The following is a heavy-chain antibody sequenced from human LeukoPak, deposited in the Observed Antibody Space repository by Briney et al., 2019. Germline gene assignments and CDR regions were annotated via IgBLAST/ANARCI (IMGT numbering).Heavy chain of an antibody. J-gene: IGHJ6*02. V-gene: IGHV4-30-2*01. CDR2: IYHSGRT. CDR1: GASISSGGYS. D-gene: IGHD3-22*01. CDR3: ARSLLGYDGSAYYGPGMDV. Sequence: PSETLSLTCAVSGASISSGGYSWTWIRQPPGKGLEWIGYIYHSGRTYYNPSLKSRVTISVDRYKNQFSLKLSSVAVADTAVYYCARSLLGYDGSAYYGPGMDVSGQRTTVTVSS.